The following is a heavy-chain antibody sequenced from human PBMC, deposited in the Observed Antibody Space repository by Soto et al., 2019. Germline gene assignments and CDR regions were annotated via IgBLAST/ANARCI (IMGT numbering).Heavy chain of an antibody. CDR1: GGTFRNYP. CDR3: ARGPLVVLNYFES. J-gene: IGHJ4*02. CDR2: IFPLTDIP. Sequence: QVQLAQSGTEVKKPGSSVKVSCKASGGTFRNYPINWVRQAPGQGLEWMGSIFPLTDIPDYAQNFQARLTISAEKSTSTAYMELSSLTSDDTAMYFCARGPLVVLNYFESWGQGTLVTVSS. V-gene: IGHV1-69*02.